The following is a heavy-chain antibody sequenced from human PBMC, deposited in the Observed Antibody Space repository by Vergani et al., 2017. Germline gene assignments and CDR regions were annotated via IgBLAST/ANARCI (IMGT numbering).Heavy chain of an antibody. V-gene: IGHV1-69-2*01. CDR3: ATPQTVTTGGREV. D-gene: IGHD4-17*01. J-gene: IGHJ6*02. Sequence: VQLVQSGAEVKKPGATMKISCKVSGYTFTDHYMHWVKQAPGKGLEWMVLVDPEDGETIYAEKFKGRVTIAADTSTDTAHLELSSLRSEDTAGYYCATPQTVTTGGREVWGQGTTVIVSS. CDR2: VDPEDGET. CDR1: GYTFTDHY.